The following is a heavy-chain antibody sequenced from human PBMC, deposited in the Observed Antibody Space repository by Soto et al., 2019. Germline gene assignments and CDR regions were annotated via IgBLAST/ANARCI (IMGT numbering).Heavy chain of an antibody. V-gene: IGHV4-39*01. CDR1: GGPISSSNHY. D-gene: IGHD2-15*01. CDR3: ARRDCSGGTCYYY. J-gene: IGHJ4*02. CDR2: IYYTGGT. Sequence: ETLSLTCTVSGGPISSSNHYWAWIRQPPGKGLEWIGSIYYTGGTNYNPSLKSRVTISADMSKNQFSLKLSSVTAADTAVYYCARRDCSGGTCYYYWGQGTLVTVSS.